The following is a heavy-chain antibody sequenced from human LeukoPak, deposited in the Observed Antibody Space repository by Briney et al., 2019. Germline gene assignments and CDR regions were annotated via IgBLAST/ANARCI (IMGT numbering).Heavy chain of an antibody. CDR1: GGSISSGSYY. J-gene: IGHJ4*02. CDR3: ARIPQEWELDY. Sequence: SETLSLTCTVSGGSISSGSYYWSWIRQPAGKGLEWIGRIYTSGSTNYNPSLKSRVTISVDTSKNQFSLKLSSVTAADTAVYYCARIPQEWELDYWGQGTLVTVSS. V-gene: IGHV4-61*02. D-gene: IGHD1-26*01. CDR2: IYTSGST.